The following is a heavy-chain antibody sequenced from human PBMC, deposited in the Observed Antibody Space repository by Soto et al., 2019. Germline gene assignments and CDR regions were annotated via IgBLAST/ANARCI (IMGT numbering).Heavy chain of an antibody. Sequence: SETLSLTCTVSGGSISSGGYYWSWIRQHPGKGLEWIGYIYYSGSTYYNPSLKSRVTISVDTSKNQFSLKLSSVTAADTAVHYCARTYDILTGYSPGGFDPWGQGTLVTVSS. V-gene: IGHV4-31*03. CDR1: GGSISSGGYY. D-gene: IGHD3-9*01. J-gene: IGHJ5*02. CDR3: ARTYDILTGYSPGGFDP. CDR2: IYYSGST.